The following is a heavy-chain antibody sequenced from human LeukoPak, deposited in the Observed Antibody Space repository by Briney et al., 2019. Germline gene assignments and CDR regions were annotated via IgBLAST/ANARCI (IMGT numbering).Heavy chain of an antibody. CDR3: ARVVTMIVATYYFDY. CDR2: ISSSGSTI. V-gene: IGHV3-11*04. Sequence: GGSLRLSCAASGFTFSDYYMSWIRQAPGKGVEWVSYISSSGSTIYYADSVKGRFTISRDNAKNSLYLQMNSLRAEDTAVYYCARVVTMIVATYYFDYWGQGTLVTVSS. J-gene: IGHJ4*02. D-gene: IGHD3-22*01. CDR1: GFTFSDYY.